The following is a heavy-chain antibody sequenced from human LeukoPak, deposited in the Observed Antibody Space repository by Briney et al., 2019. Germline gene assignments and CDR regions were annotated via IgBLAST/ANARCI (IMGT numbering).Heavy chain of an antibody. CDR1: GFTFSSYW. CDR3: ASHPNLHYYDSSGYLGYFDY. CDR2: IKQDGSEK. V-gene: IGHV3-7*01. Sequence: PGGSLRLSCAASGFTFSSYWMSWVRQAPGRGLEWVANIKQDGSEKYYVDSVKGRFTISRDNAKNSLYLQMNSLRAEDTAVYYCASHPNLHYYDSSGYLGYFDYWGQGTLVTVSS. J-gene: IGHJ4*02. D-gene: IGHD3-22*01.